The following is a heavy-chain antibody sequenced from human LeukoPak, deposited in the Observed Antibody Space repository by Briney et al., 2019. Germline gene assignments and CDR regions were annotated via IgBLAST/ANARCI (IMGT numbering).Heavy chain of an antibody. CDR1: GGSISSSYYY. Sequence: PSETLSLTCTVSGGSISSSYYYWGWIRQPPGKGLEWIGYIYHSGSTYYNPSLKSRVTISVDRSKNQFSLKLSSVTAADTAVYYCASMNGGGYSYHGSPYYFDYWGQGTLVTVSS. V-gene: IGHV4-30-2*01. CDR2: IYHSGST. J-gene: IGHJ4*02. CDR3: ASMNGGGYSYHGSPYYFDY. D-gene: IGHD5-18*01.